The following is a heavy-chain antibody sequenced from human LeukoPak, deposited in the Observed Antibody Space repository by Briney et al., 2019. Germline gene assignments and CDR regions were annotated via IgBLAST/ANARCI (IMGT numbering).Heavy chain of an antibody. CDR2: ISSSSSYI. CDR1: GFTFSSYS. V-gene: IGHV3-21*01. Sequence: GGSLRLSCAASGFTFSSYSMNWVRQAPGKGLKWVSSISSSSSYIYYADSVKGRFTISKDNAKNSLYLQMNSLRAEDTAVYYCARDSSSWYAFDIWGQGTMVTVSP. CDR3: ARDSSSWYAFDI. J-gene: IGHJ3*02. D-gene: IGHD6-13*01.